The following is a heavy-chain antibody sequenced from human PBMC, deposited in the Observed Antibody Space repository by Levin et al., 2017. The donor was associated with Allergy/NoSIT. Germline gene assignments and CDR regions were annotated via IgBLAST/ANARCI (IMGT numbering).Heavy chain of an antibody. D-gene: IGHD3-10*01. CDR1: GFSLSTSGVG. V-gene: IGHV2-5*02. CDR2: IYWDDDK. J-gene: IGHJ1*01. CDR3: APSLYGSCSRVEYFQH. Sequence: SGPTLVKPTQTLTLTCTFAGFSLSTSGVGVAWIRQPPGKALEWLALIYWDDDKRYRPSLKSRLTITKDTSKNQVVLTMTTMDQLDTGTYYCAPSLYGSCSRVEYFQHWGQGTLVTVSS.